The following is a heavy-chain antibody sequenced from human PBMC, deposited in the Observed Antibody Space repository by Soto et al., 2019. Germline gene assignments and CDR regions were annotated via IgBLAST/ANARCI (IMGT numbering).Heavy chain of an antibody. CDR2: IIPIFGTA. CDR1: GGTFSSYA. Sequence: QVQLVQSGAEVKKPGSSVKVSCKASGGTFSSYAISWVRQAPGQGLEWMGGIIPIFGTANYAQKFQGRVTITADESTSTAYMELSSLRSEDTAVYYCARPYCGGDCYSGYYYGMDVWGQGTTVTVSS. J-gene: IGHJ6*02. D-gene: IGHD2-21*02. V-gene: IGHV1-69*12. CDR3: ARPYCGGDCYSGYYYGMDV.